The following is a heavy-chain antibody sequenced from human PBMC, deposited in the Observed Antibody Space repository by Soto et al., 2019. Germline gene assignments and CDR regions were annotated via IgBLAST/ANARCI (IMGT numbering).Heavy chain of an antibody. CDR2: IYHSGST. J-gene: IGHJ4*02. Sequence: SETLSLTFALSGGSISSGGYSWSWIRQPPGKGLEWIGYIYHSGSTYYNPSLKSRVTISVDRSKNQFSLKLSSVTAADTAVYYCARGYCSSTSCYTPFYFDYWGQGTLVTVSS. V-gene: IGHV4-30-2*01. CDR3: ARGYCSSTSCYTPFYFDY. D-gene: IGHD2-2*02. CDR1: GGSISSGGYS.